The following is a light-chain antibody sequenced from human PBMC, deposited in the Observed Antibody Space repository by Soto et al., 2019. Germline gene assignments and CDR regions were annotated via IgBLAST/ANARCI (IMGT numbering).Light chain of an antibody. Sequence: EIVMTQSPATLSVSPGERATLSCRASQSVRSNLAWYQQKPGQAPRPLIYGASSRATGIPDRFSGSGSGTDFTLTISRLEPEDFAVYYCQQYGSSPQTFGQGTRLEIK. J-gene: IGKJ5*01. CDR3: QQYGSSPQT. CDR1: QSVRSN. CDR2: GAS. V-gene: IGKV3-20*01.